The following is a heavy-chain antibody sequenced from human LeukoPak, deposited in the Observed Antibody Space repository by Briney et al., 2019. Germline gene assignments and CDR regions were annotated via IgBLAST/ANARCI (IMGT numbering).Heavy chain of an antibody. J-gene: IGHJ4*02. CDR1: GGTFSSYA. Sequence: SVTVSCKASGGTFSSYAISWVRQAPGQGLEWMGGIIPIFGTANYAQKFQGRVTITADESTSTAYMELSSLRSEDTAVYYCASPDYYDSSGLYFDYWGQGTLVTVSS. CDR2: IIPIFGTA. CDR3: ASPDYYDSSGLYFDY. D-gene: IGHD3-22*01. V-gene: IGHV1-69*13.